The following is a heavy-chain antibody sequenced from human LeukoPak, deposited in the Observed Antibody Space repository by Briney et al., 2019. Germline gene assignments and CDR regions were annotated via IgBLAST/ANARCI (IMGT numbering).Heavy chain of an antibody. V-gene: IGHV3-23*01. CDR3: AKGYSSSWYNWFDP. CDR2: ISGSGGST. D-gene: IGHD6-13*01. Sequence: GSLRLSCAASGFTFSSYAMSWVRQAPGKGLEGVSAISGSGGSTYYADSVKGRFTISRDNSKNTLYLQLNSLRAEDTAVYYCAKGYSSSWYNWFDPWGQGTLVTVSS. CDR1: GFTFSSYA. J-gene: IGHJ5*02.